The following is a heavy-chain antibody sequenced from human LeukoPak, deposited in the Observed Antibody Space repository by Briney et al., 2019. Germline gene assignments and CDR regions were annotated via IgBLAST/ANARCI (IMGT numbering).Heavy chain of an antibody. CDR1: GYSISSGYY. CDR2: IYHSGST. CDR3: ARRTVVGATRYWYFDL. D-gene: IGHD1-26*01. J-gene: IGHJ2*01. V-gene: IGHV4-38-2*02. Sequence: SETLSLTCTVSGYSISSGYYWGWIRQPPGKGLEWIGSIYHSGSTYYNPSLKSRVTISVDTSKNQFSLKLSSVTAADTAVYYCARRTVVGATRYWYFDLWGRGTLVTVSS.